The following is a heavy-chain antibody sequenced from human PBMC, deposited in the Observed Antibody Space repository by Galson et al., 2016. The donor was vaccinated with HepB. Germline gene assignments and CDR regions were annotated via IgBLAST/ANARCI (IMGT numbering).Heavy chain of an antibody. Sequence: SLRLSCAASGFTFSYDWMSWVRQAPGKGLEWVGRIKTKTDGGTTEYAAAVQGRFTISRDDSKSTLYLQMNSLKTEDTAVYFCIRGLSSEYWGQGTLVTVSS. V-gene: IGHV3-15*01. CDR2: IKTKTDGGTT. D-gene: IGHD3-10*01. CDR3: IRGLSSEY. CDR1: GFTFSYDW. J-gene: IGHJ4*02.